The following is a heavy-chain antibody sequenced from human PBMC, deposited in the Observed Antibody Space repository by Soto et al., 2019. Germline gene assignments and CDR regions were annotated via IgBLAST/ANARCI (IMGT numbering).Heavy chain of an antibody. CDR2: IYSGGST. V-gene: IGHV3-53*01. D-gene: IGHD3-22*01. CDR1: GFTVSSNY. J-gene: IGHJ4*02. CDR3: ARDAPYYYDSSGYYYVDY. Sequence: VGSLRLSCAASGFTVSSNYMSWVRQAPGKGLEWVSVIYSGGSTYYADSVKGRFTISRDNSKNTLYLQMNSLRAEDTAVYYCARDAPYYYDSSGYYYVDYWGQGTLVTVSS.